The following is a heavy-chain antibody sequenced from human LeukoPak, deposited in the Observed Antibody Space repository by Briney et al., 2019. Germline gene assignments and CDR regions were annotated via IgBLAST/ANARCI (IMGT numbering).Heavy chain of an antibody. CDR1: GYSFSSGYY. J-gene: IGHJ4*02. D-gene: IGHD2-15*01. CDR3: ARDRVVVVAARCFDY. Sequence: PSETLSLTCTVSGYSFSSGYYWGWIRQPPGRGLEWIGSIYHSGSTYYNPSLKSRVTISVDTSKNQFSLQMSSVTAADTAVYYCARDRVVVVAARCFDYWGQGTLVTVSS. V-gene: IGHV4-38-2*02. CDR2: IYHSGST.